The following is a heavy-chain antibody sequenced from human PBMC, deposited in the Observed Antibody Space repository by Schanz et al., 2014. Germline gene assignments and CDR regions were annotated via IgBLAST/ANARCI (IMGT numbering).Heavy chain of an antibody. CDR1: AFALNNYD. J-gene: IGHJ4*02. V-gene: IGHV3-9*01. Sequence: DVQLLESGGGLVQPGGSLRLSCAASAFALNNYDMTWVRQAPGKGLEWVAGVSWNGGAVDYADSVRGRFVFYRDNVANSAILEMNSLRSDDTALYYCARAPGANASPYYFDYWGQGSLVTVSS. CDR3: ARAPGANASPYYFDY. D-gene: IGHD2-8*01. CDR2: VSWNGGAV.